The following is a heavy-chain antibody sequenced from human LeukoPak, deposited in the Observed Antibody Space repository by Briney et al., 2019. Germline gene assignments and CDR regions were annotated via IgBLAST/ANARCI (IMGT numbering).Heavy chain of an antibody. D-gene: IGHD3-10*01. CDR2: FDPEDGGT. CDR1: GYTLTELS. J-gene: IGHJ3*02. CDR3: ATGPKTGSGSIAFDM. Sequence: GASVKVSCKVSGYTLTELSMHWVRQAPGKGLEWMGGFDPEDGGTMYAQKFQGRMTMTEDTSSDTGYMELSSLRSEDTAVYFCATGPKTGSGSIAFDMWGQGTTVSVSS. V-gene: IGHV1-24*01.